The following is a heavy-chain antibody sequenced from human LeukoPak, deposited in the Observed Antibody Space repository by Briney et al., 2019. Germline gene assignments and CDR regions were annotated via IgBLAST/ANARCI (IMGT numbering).Heavy chain of an antibody. D-gene: IGHD6-6*01. J-gene: IGHJ4*02. CDR1: GFIVISVY. Sequence: PGGSLLLSCAASGFIVISVYMRWVRQSPGKGLEGVSIIYSTGDTYYADSVKGRFTISRDVSKNTVYLQMNSLRAEDTAVYYCARGGRSSELVWGQGTRVTVSS. CDR3: ARGGRSSELV. CDR2: IYSTGDT. V-gene: IGHV3-53*01.